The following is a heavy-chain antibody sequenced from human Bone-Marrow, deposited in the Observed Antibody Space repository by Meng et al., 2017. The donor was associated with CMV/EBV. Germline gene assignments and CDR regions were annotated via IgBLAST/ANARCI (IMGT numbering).Heavy chain of an antibody. CDR1: GFTFDDYA. Sequence: SLKISCAASGFTFDDYAMHWVRQAPGKGLEWVSGISWNSGSIGYADSVKGRFTISRDNAKNTLYLQMNSLRAEDTAVYYCARAFTGTRNAFDIWGQGTMVTVSS. J-gene: IGHJ3*02. D-gene: IGHD1-7*01. CDR2: ISWNSGSI. CDR3: ARAFTGTRNAFDI. V-gene: IGHV3-9*01.